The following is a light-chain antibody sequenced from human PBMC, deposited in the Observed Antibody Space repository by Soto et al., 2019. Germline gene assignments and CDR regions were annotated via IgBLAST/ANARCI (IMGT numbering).Light chain of an antibody. J-gene: IGKJ1*01. CDR2: DAS. V-gene: IGKV3-11*01. CDR3: QQRSDWPWT. CDR1: QSVGRY. Sequence: EIVLTQSPATLSVSPGERGTLSCRASQSVGRYLVWYQQKPGQAPRLLIYDASDRATGIPARFSGSGSGSDFTLTISSPEPEDSAVYYCQQRSDWPWTFGQGTRVEIK.